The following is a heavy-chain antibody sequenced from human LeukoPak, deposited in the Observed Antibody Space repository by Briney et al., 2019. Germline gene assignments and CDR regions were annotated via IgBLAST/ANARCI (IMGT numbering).Heavy chain of an antibody. CDR2: INHSGST. CDR1: GGSFSGYY. D-gene: IGHD1-1*01. Sequence: SETLSLTCAVYGGSFSGYYWSWIRQPPGKGLEWIGEINHSGSTNYNPSLKSRVTISVDTSKNQFSLKLSSVTAADTAVYYCARVNERVDYYGMDVWGQGTTVTVSS. V-gene: IGHV4-34*01. J-gene: IGHJ6*02. CDR3: ARVNERVDYYGMDV.